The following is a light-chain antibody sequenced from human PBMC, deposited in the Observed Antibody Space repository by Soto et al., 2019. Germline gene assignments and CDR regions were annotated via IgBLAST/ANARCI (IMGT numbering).Light chain of an antibody. CDR1: TSDIGNYNY. Sequence: QSALTQPASASGSPGQSISISCTGATSDIGNYNYFSWYQQHPGKAPKLIIYQVSNRPSGVSNRFSGSKSGNTASLTISGLQADDDADYFCSTYTGSNTPYVFGTGTKVTVL. V-gene: IGLV2-14*01. J-gene: IGLJ1*01. CDR3: STYTGSNTPYV. CDR2: QVS.